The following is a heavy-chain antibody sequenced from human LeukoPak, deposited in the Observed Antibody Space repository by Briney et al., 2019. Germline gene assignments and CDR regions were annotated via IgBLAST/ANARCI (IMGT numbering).Heavy chain of an antibody. CDR2: MNPNSGNT. D-gene: IGHD6-19*01. Sequence: VASVKVSCKASGYTFTSYDINWVRQATGQGLEWMGWMNPNSGNTGYAQKFQGRVTITRNTSISTAYMELSSLRSEDTAVYYCVSSIAVAGNGAMDVWGKGTTVTVSS. V-gene: IGHV1-8*03. CDR1: GYTFTSYD. CDR3: VSSIAVAGNGAMDV. J-gene: IGHJ6*03.